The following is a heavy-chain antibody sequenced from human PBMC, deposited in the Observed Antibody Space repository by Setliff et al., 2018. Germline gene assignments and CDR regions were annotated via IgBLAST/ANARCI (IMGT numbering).Heavy chain of an antibody. D-gene: IGHD3-10*01. V-gene: IGHV4-61*09. CDR3: ARGYYNGRGYYYLPCSFDS. CDR2: IHGTEGT. Sequence: KPSETLSLTCTVSDGSLYSGNYYWTWIRQPAGKALEWIGHIHGTEGTHYNPSLESRVTISRDKSPNQFFLMLRSVTAADTALYYCARGYYNGRGYYYLPCSFDSWGRGIVVTVSS. J-gene: IGHJ4*02. CDR1: DGSLYSGNYY.